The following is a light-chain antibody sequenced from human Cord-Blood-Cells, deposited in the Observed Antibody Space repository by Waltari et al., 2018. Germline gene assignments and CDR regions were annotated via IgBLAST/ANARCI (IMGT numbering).Light chain of an antibody. V-gene: IGKV1-39*01. Sequence: DIQMTQSPSSLSASVGDRVTITCRASQRIRRYLNWYQQKPGNATKLLIYAASSLQSRVPSRFSGSGSGTDFTLTISSLQPEDFATYYCQQSYSTPYTFGQGTKLEIK. CDR2: AAS. CDR3: QQSYSTPYT. J-gene: IGKJ2*01. CDR1: QRIRRY.